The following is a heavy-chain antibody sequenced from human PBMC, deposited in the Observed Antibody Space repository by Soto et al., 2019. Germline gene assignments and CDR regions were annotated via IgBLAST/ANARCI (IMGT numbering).Heavy chain of an antibody. V-gene: IGHV3-21*01. CDR3: ARDQVVEMADYFDY. CDR2: ISSSSSYI. Sequence: PGGSLRLSCAASGFTFSSYSMNWVRQAPGKGLEWVSFISSSSSYIYYADSVKGRFTISRDNAKNSLYLQMNSLRAEDTAVYYCARDQVVEMADYFDYWGQGTLVTVSS. J-gene: IGHJ4*02. CDR1: GFTFSSYS. D-gene: IGHD2-21*01.